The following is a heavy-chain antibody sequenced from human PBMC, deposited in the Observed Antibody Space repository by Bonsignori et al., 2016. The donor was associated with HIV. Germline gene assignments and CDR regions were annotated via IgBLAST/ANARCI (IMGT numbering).Heavy chain of an antibody. J-gene: IGHJ4*02. CDR2: IKQDGSEK. D-gene: IGHD4-23*01. V-gene: IGHV3-7*01. Sequence: WIRQPPGKGLEWVANIKQDGSEKYYVDSVKGRFTISRDNAKNSLYLQMNSLRAEDTAVYYCARDRTVVTWHYFDYWGQGTLVTVSS. CDR3: ARDRTVVTWHYFDY.